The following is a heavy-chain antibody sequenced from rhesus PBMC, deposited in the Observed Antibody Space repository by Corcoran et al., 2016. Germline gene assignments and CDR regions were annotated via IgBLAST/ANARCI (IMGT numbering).Heavy chain of an antibody. J-gene: IGHJ2*01. Sequence: QVQLQQWGEGLVKPSETLSLTCAVYGGSISGYSYLSWFRHPPGKGLEWIWFINGKRASTNYNPSLKNRVTISKDTAKNQFGRKLSAGTAADTAVYYCAREGIGVITRSWYFNLWGPGTPITSSS. CDR2: INGKRAST. D-gene: IGHD3-22*01. CDR1: GGSISGYSY. V-gene: IGHV4-73*01. CDR3: AREGIGVITRSWYFNL.